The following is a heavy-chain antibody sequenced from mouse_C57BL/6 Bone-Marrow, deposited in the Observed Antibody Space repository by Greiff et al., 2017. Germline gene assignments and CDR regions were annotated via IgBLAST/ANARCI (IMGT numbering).Heavy chain of an antibody. J-gene: IGHJ2*01. Sequence: QVQLKESGAELARPGASVKLSCKASGYTFTSYGISWVKQTTGQGLEWIGEIYPRSGNTYYNEKFKGKATLTADKSSSTAYMELRSLTSEDSAVYFCARGRLLLRRWGQGTTLTVSS. V-gene: IGHV1-81*01. CDR3: ARGRLLLRR. CDR2: IYPRSGNT. CDR1: GYTFTSYG. D-gene: IGHD1-1*01.